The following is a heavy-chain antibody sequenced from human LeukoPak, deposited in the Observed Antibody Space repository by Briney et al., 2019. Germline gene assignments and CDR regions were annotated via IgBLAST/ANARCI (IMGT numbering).Heavy chain of an antibody. V-gene: IGHV4-31*03. J-gene: IGHJ5*02. CDR3: AREGDCSSTSCYWWFDP. CDR2: IYYSGST. CDR1: GGSISSGGYY. Sequence: PSETLSLTCTVSGGSISSGGYYWSWIRQHPGKGLEWIGYIYYSGSTYYNPSLKSRVTISVDTSKNQFSLKLSSVTAADTAVYYCAREGDCSSTSCYWWFDPWGQGTLVTVSS. D-gene: IGHD2-2*01.